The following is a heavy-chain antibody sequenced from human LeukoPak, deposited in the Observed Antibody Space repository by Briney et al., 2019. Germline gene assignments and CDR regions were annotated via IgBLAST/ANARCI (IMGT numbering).Heavy chain of an antibody. V-gene: IGHV5-51*01. J-gene: IGHJ4*02. Sequence: GESLRISCKGSGYSFTSYWIGWVRQMPGKGLERMGIIYPGDSDTRYNPSFQGQVTISADKSISTAYLQWSSLKASDTAMYYCARLNAVAAYYFDYWGQGTLVTVSS. CDR1: GYSFTSYW. CDR2: IYPGDSDT. CDR3: ARLNAVAAYYFDY. D-gene: IGHD2-15*01.